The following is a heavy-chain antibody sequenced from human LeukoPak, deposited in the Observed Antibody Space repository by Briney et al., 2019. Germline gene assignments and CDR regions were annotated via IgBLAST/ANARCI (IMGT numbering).Heavy chain of an antibody. V-gene: IGHV1-69*05. J-gene: IGHJ4*02. D-gene: IGHD3-16*02. Sequence: WASVKVSCKASGGTFSSYAISWVRQAPGQGLEWMGRIIPIFGTANYAQKFQGRVTITTDESTSTAYMGLSSLRSEDTAVYYCAREDMITLGGVIDWGQGTLVTVSS. CDR2: IIPIFGTA. CDR3: AREDMITLGGVID. CDR1: GGTFSSYA.